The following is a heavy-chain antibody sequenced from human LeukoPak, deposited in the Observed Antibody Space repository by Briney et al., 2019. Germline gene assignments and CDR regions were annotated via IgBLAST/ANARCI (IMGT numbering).Heavy chain of an antibody. CDR1: GFLLTGYG. CDR2: IRYDGNDK. D-gene: IGHD2-21*01. Sequence: GGSLRLSCAASGFLLTGYGMHWVRQAPGKGLEWVAFIRYDGNDKQYADSVKGRFTISRDNSKNTLCLQMNSLRTEDTAVYYCAKDERVILTNMDVWGKGTTVTISS. CDR3: AKDERVILTNMDV. J-gene: IGHJ6*03. V-gene: IGHV3-30*02.